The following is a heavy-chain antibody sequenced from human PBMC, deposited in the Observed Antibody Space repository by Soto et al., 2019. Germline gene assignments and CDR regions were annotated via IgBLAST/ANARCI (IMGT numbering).Heavy chain of an antibody. CDR1: GGSVSSGSYY. CDR3: ARQKQIEEAGIRAMLLVDP. CDR2: IYYSGST. J-gene: IGHJ5*02. D-gene: IGHD6-13*01. Sequence: SETLSLTCTVSGGSVSSGSYYWSWIRQPPGKGLEWIGYIYYSGSTNYSPSLKSRVTISVDTSKNQFSLKLSSVTAADTAVYYCARQKQIEEAGIRAMLLVDPWGQGTLVTVSS. V-gene: IGHV4-61*01.